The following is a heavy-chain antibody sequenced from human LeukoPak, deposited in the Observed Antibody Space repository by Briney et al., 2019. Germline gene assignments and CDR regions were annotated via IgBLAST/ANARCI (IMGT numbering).Heavy chain of an antibody. Sequence: ASVKVSCKASGYTFTNYYMHWVRQAPGQGLEWMGIIRHSGGTIYAQKFQGRVAMTGDTSTSTVYMELSSLRSEDTALYYCAREEEGGTFDYWGQGTLVSLSS. CDR3: AREEEGGTFDY. CDR2: IRHSGGT. D-gene: IGHD3-16*01. CDR1: GYTFTNYY. V-gene: IGHV1-46*01. J-gene: IGHJ4*01.